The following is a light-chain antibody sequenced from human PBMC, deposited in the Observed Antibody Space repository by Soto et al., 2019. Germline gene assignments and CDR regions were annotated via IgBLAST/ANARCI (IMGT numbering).Light chain of an antibody. J-gene: IGKJ4*01. CDR3: QHPPTS. V-gene: IGKV3-11*01. CDR2: DAS. Sequence: ALAQSPVALSLSPGERATLSCRASQSVSTDLAWYQQKPGQAPRLLIYDASNRATGIPVRFAGSGSGTDFARTISSLEPEDFVLYYCQHPPTSFGGGTKVDIK. CDR1: QSVSTD.